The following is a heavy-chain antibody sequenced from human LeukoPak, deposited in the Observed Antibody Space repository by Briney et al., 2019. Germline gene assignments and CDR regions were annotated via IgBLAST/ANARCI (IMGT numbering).Heavy chain of an antibody. CDR1: GYTFTSYA. CDR3: ARLPLWFGELGPFDY. CDR2: INAGNGNT. D-gene: IGHD3-10*01. J-gene: IGHJ4*02. Sequence: ASVKVSCKASGYTFTSYAMRWVRQAPGQRLEWMGWINAGNGNTKYSQKFQGRVTITRDTSASTAYMELSSLRSEDTAVYYCARLPLWFGELGPFDYWGQGTLVTVSS. V-gene: IGHV1-3*01.